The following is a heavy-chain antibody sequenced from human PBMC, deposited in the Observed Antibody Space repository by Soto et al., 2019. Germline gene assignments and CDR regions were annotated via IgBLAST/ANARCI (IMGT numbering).Heavy chain of an antibody. CDR3: ARVNTTLVDHFDC. V-gene: IGHV3-53*01. CDR2: MHRGGST. Sequence: PGVSLRLSCVVSGFSVSGSSIFWVRQATGKGLEWVSLMHRGGSTDNADSVKGRFTTSRDKSKNTLYLHMNGLRVEDTAVYYCARVNTTLVDHFDCWGKGTLVTVSS. J-gene: IGHJ4*02. CDR1: GFSVSGSS. D-gene: IGHD5-18*01.